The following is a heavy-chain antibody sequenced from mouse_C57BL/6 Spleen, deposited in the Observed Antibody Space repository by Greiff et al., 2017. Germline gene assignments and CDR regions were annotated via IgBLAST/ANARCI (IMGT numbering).Heavy chain of an antibody. D-gene: IGHD1-1*01. CDR1: GFTFSSYA. Sequence: EVKLMESGGGLVKPGGSLKLSCAASGFTFSSYAMSWVRQTPEKRLEWVATISDGGSYTYYPDNVKGRFTISRDNAKNNLYLQMSHLKSEDTAMYYWARGGGVLITAVVAPAYWGQGTLVTVSA. CDR2: ISDGGSYT. V-gene: IGHV5-4*03. J-gene: IGHJ3*01. CDR3: ARGGGVLITAVVAPAY.